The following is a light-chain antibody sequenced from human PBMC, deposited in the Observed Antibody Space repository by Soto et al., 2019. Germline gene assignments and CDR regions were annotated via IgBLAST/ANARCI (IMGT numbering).Light chain of an antibody. Sequence: DIQMTQSPSSLSASVGDRVTITCRASQSISSYLNWYQQKPGKAPKLLIYAASSLQSGVPSRFSGSGSGTDFPLTISRLQPEDFATYYCQQSYSTPFFGQGTRLEIK. CDR3: QQSYSTPF. J-gene: IGKJ5*01. CDR2: AAS. V-gene: IGKV1-39*01. CDR1: QSISSY.